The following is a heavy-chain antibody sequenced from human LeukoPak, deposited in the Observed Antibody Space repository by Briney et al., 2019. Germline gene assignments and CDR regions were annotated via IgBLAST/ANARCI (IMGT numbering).Heavy chain of an antibody. Sequence: PGGSPRLSCAASRFTFSSYAMSWVRQAPGKGLEWVSVISASGNSAFYADSVKGRFTISRDNSKNTLYLQMNSLRAEDTAVYYCAKDLDYDFWSGYIDYWGQGTLVTVSS. CDR2: ISASGNSA. V-gene: IGHV3-23*01. CDR3: AKDLDYDFWSGYIDY. J-gene: IGHJ4*02. D-gene: IGHD3-3*01. CDR1: RFTFSSYA.